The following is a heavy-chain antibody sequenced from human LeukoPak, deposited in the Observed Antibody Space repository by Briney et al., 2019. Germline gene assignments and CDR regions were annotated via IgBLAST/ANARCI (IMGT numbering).Heavy chain of an antibody. CDR1: GFSFSGYA. J-gene: IGHJ4*02. CDR3: AKDVKRNYVTELDY. CDR2: ITGSGDST. Sequence: PGGSLRLSCAASGFSFSGYAMSWLRQAPGKGLEWVSGITGSGDSTDYADSVKGRFTISRDNSKNTLYLQMNSLRAEDTAVYYCAKDVKRNYVTELDYWGQGTLVTVSS. V-gene: IGHV3-23*01. D-gene: IGHD1-7*01.